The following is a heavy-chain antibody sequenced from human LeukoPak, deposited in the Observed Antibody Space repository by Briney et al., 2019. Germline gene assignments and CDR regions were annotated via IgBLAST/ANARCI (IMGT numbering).Heavy chain of an antibody. V-gene: IGHV4-34*01. J-gene: IGHJ6*03. CDR3: ARGHAPAPSYGRNYYMDV. Sequence: SETLSLTCAFYGGSFSSYYWSWIRQPPGKGLEWIGEINHSGSTNYNPSLKSRVTISVDTSKNQFSLKVSSVTAADTAVYYCARGHAPAPSYGRNYYMDVWGKGTTVTVSS. CDR1: GGSFSSYY. D-gene: IGHD5-18*01. CDR2: INHSGST.